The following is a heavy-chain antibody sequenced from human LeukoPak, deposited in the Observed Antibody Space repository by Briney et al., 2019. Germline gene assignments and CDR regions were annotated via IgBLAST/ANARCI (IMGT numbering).Heavy chain of an antibody. J-gene: IGHJ3*02. V-gene: IGHV1-69*13. Sequence: SVKVSCKASGGTFSSYAISWVRQAPGQGLEWMGGIIPIFGTANYAQKFQGRVTITADESTSTAYMELSSLRSEDTAVYYCASSWGESSGWQHDAFDIWGRGTMVTVSS. D-gene: IGHD6-19*01. CDR2: IIPIFGTA. CDR1: GGTFSSYA. CDR3: ASSWGESSGWQHDAFDI.